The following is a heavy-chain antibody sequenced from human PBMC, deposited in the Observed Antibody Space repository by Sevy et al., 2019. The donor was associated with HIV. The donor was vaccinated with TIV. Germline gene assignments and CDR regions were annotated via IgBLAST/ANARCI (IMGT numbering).Heavy chain of an antibody. Sequence: ASVKVSCKASGGTFSSYAISWVRQAPGQGLEWMGGIIPIFGTANYAQKFQGRVTITADESTSTAYMELSSLRSEDTAVYYCARGGEVVPAAKEGPFDYWGQGTLVTVSS. CDR1: GGTFSSYA. V-gene: IGHV1-69*13. J-gene: IGHJ4*02. D-gene: IGHD2-2*01. CDR2: IIPIFGTA. CDR3: ARGGEVVPAAKEGPFDY.